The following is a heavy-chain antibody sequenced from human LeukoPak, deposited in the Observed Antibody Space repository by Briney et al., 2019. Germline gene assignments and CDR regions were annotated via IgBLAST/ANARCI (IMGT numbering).Heavy chain of an antibody. D-gene: IGHD2-21*02. V-gene: IGHV1-2*02. CDR1: GYTFTGYY. CDR2: INPHSDGT. J-gene: IGHJ4*02. Sequence: GASVKVSCKASGYTFTGYYMHWVRQAPGQGLEWMGWINPHSDGTNYAQKFQGRVTMTRDSSISTAYMELSSLRSDDTARYYCARARTYCGGDCSYFDFWGQGTLVTVSS. CDR3: ARARTYCGGDCSYFDF.